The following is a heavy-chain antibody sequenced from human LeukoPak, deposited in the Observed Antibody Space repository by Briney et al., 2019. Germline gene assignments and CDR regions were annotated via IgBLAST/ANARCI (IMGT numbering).Heavy chain of an antibody. CDR2: ISSSGKTI. D-gene: IGHD3-10*01. J-gene: IGHJ4*02. V-gene: IGHV3-48*03. Sequence: PGGSLRLSCATSGFTFSRYEMHWVRQAPRKGLEWVSRISSSGKTIYDADSVRGRFTISRDNAKKSLYLQMDSLRAEDTAIFYCASTYGSESYYPFDYWGQGTLVTVSS. CDR3: ASTYGSESYYPFDY. CDR1: GFTFSRYE.